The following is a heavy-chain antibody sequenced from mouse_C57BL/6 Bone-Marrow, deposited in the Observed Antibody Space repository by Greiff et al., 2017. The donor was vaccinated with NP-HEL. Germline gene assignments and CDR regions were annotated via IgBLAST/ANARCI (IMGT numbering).Heavy chain of an antibody. Sequence: EVQLQQSGAELVRPGASVKLSCTASGFNIKDDYMHWVKQRPEQGLEWIGWIDPENGDTEYASKFQGKATITADTSSNTAYLQLSSLTSEDAAVYCYTTGWSFDAMDYWGQGNSVTVSS. J-gene: IGHJ4*01. D-gene: IGHD2-3*01. CDR1: GFNIKDDY. CDR2: IDPENGDT. V-gene: IGHV14-4*01. CDR3: TTGWSFDAMDY.